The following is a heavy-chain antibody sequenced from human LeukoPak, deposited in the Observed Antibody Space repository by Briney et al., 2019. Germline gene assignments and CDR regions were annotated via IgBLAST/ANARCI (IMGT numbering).Heavy chain of an antibody. J-gene: IGHJ3*02. CDR3: ARQYSSGWYGETDAFDI. CDR2: INTNTGNP. Sequence: ASVKVSCKASGYTFTSYAMNWERQAPGQGLEWMGWINTNTGNPTYAQGFTGRFVFSLDTSVSTAYLQISSLKAEDTAVYYCARQYSSGWYGETDAFDIWGQGTMVTVSS. CDR1: GYTFTSYA. V-gene: IGHV7-4-1*02. D-gene: IGHD6-19*01.